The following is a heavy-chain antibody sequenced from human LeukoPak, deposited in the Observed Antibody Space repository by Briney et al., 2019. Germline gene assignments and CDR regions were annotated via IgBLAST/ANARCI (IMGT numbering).Heavy chain of an antibody. CDR1: GFAFSNYS. V-gene: IGHV3-48*01. J-gene: IGHJ4*02. CDR3: AREYDFWSGYSK. Sequence: GGSLRLSCAASGFAFSNYSMNWVRQAPGKGLEWVSYISSSSHSIYYADSVKGRFTVSRDNAQDSLYLQMNSLRAEDTAVYYCAREYDFWSGYSKWGQGTLVTVSS. CDR2: ISSSSHSI. D-gene: IGHD3-3*01.